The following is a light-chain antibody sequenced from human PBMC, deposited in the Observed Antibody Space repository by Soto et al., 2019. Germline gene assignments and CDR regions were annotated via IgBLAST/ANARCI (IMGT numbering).Light chain of an antibody. CDR3: QQYHDRPPYR. J-gene: IGKJ2*03. CDR1: QNGHSN. Sequence: IVDTRCPLTMTVSRGSRATLSCRVSQNGHSNVAWYQQKTGQAPRVLIYGASSRANGVPDRFSGSGSGTEFTLTISSLQSEDFALYYCQQYHDRPPYRFGQGTKVDIK. V-gene: IGKV3D-15*01. CDR2: GAS.